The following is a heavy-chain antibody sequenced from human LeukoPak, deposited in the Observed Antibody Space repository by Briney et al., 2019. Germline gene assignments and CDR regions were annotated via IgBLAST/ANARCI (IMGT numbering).Heavy chain of an antibody. V-gene: IGHV3-23*01. J-gene: IGHJ4*02. D-gene: IGHD6-19*01. CDR3: AAGEWLVQADY. CDR1: GFTLSSYA. Sequence: GGSLRLSCAASGFTLSSYAMSGVRQAPGKGLEWVSATSGSGSNTYYADSVKGRFTVSRDNSKNTLYLQMNSLRAEDTAVYYCAAGEWLVQADYWGQGTLVTVSS. CDR2: TSGSGSNT.